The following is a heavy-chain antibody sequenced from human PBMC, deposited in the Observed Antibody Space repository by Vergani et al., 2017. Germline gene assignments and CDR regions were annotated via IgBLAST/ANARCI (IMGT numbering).Heavy chain of an antibody. CDR3: AREGDGGQKGDIVVVPAAS. J-gene: IGHJ4*02. CDR1: GYTFTSYG. V-gene: IGHV1-18*01. D-gene: IGHD2-2*01. Sequence: QVQLVPSGAEVKTPGASVKVSCKASGYTFTSYGISWVRQAPGQGLEWMGWISAYNGNTNYAQKLQGRVTMTTDTSTSTAYMELRSRRSDDPAVYYCAREGDGGQKGDIVVVPAASWGQGTLVTVSA. CDR2: ISAYNGNT.